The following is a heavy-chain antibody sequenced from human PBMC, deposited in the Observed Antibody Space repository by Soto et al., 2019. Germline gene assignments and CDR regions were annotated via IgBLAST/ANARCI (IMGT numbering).Heavy chain of an antibody. CDR3: ARALGDYYDSGGYQQAYYFDY. CDR2: IYYRGGT. V-gene: IGHV4-61*08. Sequence: QVQLQESGPGLVKPSETLYLTCTVSGGSVSSGDYYWSWIRQSPGKGLEWIGNIYYRGGTSYNPSLKTRPTISADTCKKEVSLRLSSVTAADTAVYYCARALGDYYDSGGYQQAYYFDYWGQGTLVTVSS. J-gene: IGHJ4*02. CDR1: GGSVSSGDYY. D-gene: IGHD3-22*01.